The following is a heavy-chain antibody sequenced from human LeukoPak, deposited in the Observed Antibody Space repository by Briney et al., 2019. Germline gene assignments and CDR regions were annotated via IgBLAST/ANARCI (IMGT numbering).Heavy chain of an antibody. CDR2: ISAYNGNT. D-gene: IGHD3-9*01. CDR3: ARAGDGDYDILTGPPKNWFDP. J-gene: IGHJ5*02. CDR1: GYTFTSYG. Sequence: GASVKVSCKASGYTFTSYGISWVRQAPGQGLEWMGWISAYNGNTNYAQKLQGRVTMTTDTSTSTAYMELRSLRSDDTAVYYCARAGDGDYDILTGPPKNWFDPWGHGTLVTVSS. V-gene: IGHV1-18*01.